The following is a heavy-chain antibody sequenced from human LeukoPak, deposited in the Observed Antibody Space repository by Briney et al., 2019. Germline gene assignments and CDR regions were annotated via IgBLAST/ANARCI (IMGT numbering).Heavy chain of an antibody. CDR2: ISAYNGNT. V-gene: IGHV1-18*04. Sequence: VASVKVSCKASGYTFTGYYMHWVRQAPGQGLEWMGWISAYNGNTNYAQKLQGRVTMTTDTSTSTAYMELRSLRSDDTAVYYCALVVGFGDEEWFDPWGQGALVTVSS. CDR1: GYTFTGYY. D-gene: IGHD3-10*01. J-gene: IGHJ5*02. CDR3: ALVVGFGDEEWFDP.